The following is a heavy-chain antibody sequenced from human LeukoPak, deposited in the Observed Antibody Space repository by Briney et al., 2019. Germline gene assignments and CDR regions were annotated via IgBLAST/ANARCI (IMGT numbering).Heavy chain of an antibody. CDR3: ATHYYGSGSYFREYYFDY. Sequence: ASVKVSCMVSGYTLPELSMHWVRQAPGKGLEWMGGFDPEDGETIYAQKFQGRVTMTEDTSTDTAYMELSSLRSEDTAVYYCATHYYGSGSYFREYYFDYWGQGTLVTVSS. V-gene: IGHV1-24*01. D-gene: IGHD3-10*01. CDR1: GYTLPELS. CDR2: FDPEDGET. J-gene: IGHJ4*02.